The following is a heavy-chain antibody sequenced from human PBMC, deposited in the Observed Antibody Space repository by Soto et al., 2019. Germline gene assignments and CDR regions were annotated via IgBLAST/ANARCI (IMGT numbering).Heavy chain of an antibody. J-gene: IGHJ6*02. Sequence: SGPTLVNPTQTLTLTCTFSGFSLSTSVMCVSWIRQPPGKALEWLALIDWDDDKYYSTSLKTRLTISKDTSKNQVVLTMTNMDPVDTATYYCARTLYFGVTPVYYFYMDARGQGITVTVPS. CDR2: IDWDDDK. CDR1: GFSLSTSVMC. V-gene: IGHV2-70*01. CDR3: ARTLYFGVTPVYYFYMDA. D-gene: IGHD3-10*01.